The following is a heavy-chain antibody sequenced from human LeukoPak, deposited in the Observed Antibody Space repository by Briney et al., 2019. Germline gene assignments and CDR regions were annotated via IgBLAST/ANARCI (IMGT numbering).Heavy chain of an antibody. V-gene: IGHV1-69*06. CDR3: ARVAAAIPRWYFDL. Sequence: SVKVSCKTSGCIITNYAISWVRQAPGQGLEWVGVIIPIFGTSNYAQKFQGRVTITADKSTNTAYMELSSLRSEDTAVYYCARVAAAIPRWYFDLWGRGTLVTVSS. D-gene: IGHD2-2*01. CDR1: GCIITNYA. CDR2: IIPIFGTS. J-gene: IGHJ2*01.